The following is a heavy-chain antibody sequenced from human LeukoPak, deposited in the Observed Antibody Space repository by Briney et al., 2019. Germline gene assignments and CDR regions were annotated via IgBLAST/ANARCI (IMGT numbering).Heavy chain of an antibody. D-gene: IGHD5-18*01. CDR1: GFTFSSYG. CDR3: AKVHSGYSYGDKLIFDY. Sequence: GRSLRLSCAASGFTFSSYGMHWVRQAPGKGLEWVAVISYDGSNKYYADSVRGRFTISRDNSKNTLYLQMNSLRAEDTAVYYCAKVHSGYSYGDKLIFDYWGQGTLVTVSS. CDR2: ISYDGSNK. J-gene: IGHJ4*02. V-gene: IGHV3-30*18.